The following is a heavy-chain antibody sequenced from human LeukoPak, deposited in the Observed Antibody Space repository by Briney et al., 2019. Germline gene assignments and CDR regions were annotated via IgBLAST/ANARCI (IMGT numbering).Heavy chain of an antibody. Sequence: GGSLRLSCVASGFTFSDYAMNWVRQAPGKGLEWAATIKQDGSGQYYVDSVKGRFTISRDNAQDSLYLQMNNLRAEDTAVYYCARSYGHSIDYWGQGTLVTVSS. D-gene: IGHD3-10*01. J-gene: IGHJ4*02. CDR2: IKQDGSGQ. CDR3: ARSYGHSIDY. V-gene: IGHV3-7*01. CDR1: GFTFSDYA.